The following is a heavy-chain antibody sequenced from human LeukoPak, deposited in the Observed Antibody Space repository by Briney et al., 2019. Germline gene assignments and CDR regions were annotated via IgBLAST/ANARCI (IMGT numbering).Heavy chain of an antibody. Sequence: GGSLRLSCSASGFTFCAYIMYWVREAPGKGVGRVSVIYSGGSTSYADSVKGRFTISRDNSKNTLYLQMNSLRAEDTAVYYCARDPRPSYYYGMDVWGQGTTVTVSS. D-gene: IGHD6-6*01. CDR2: IYSGGST. J-gene: IGHJ6*02. CDR3: ARDPRPSYYYGMDV. CDR1: GFTFCAYI. V-gene: IGHV3-66*01.